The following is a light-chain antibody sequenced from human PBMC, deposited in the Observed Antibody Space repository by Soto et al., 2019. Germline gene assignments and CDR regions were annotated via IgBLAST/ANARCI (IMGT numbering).Light chain of an antibody. CDR3: QQYNNWAPWT. CDR2: GAS. CDR1: QSVSNN. J-gene: IGKJ1*01. V-gene: IGKV3-15*01. Sequence: ETVMTQSQATLSVSPGERATLSCRASQSVSNNLAWYQQRPGQAPRLLIYGASTRATGVPARFSGSGSGTEVTLTISSLQSEDFAVYYCQQYNNWAPWTLGQGTKVEIK.